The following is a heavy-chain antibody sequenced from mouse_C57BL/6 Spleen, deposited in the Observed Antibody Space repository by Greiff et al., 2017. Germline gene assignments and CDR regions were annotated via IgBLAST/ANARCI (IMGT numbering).Heavy chain of an antibody. Sequence: VQLKQSGAELVRPGTSVKVSCKASGYAFTNYLIEWVKQRPGQGLEWIGVINPGSGGTNYNEKFKGKATLTADKSSSTAYMQLSSLTSEDSAVYFCAAGQFCYYYAMDYWGQGTSVTVSS. CDR3: AAGQFCYYYAMDY. J-gene: IGHJ4*01. V-gene: IGHV1-54*01. CDR1: GYAFTNYL. CDR2: INPGSGGT.